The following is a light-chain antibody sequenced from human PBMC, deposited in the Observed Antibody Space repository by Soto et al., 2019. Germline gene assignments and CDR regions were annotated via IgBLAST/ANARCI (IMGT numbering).Light chain of an antibody. CDR2: DAS. CDR1: QSISTW. Sequence: IQMTQSPSTLSASVGERVTITCRASQSISTWLAWYQQKPGEAPKLLIYDASSLESGVPSRFSGSGSGTEFTLTISSLQPDDFATYYCQQYSNYPWTFGQGTRLEI. V-gene: IGKV1-5*01. CDR3: QQYSNYPWT. J-gene: IGKJ2*02.